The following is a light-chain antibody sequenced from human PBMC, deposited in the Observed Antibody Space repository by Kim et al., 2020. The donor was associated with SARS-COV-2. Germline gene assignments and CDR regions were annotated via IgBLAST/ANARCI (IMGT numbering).Light chain of an antibody. CDR3: AAWDDRLTGLYV. Sequence: QRVTISCSGSSSHVGSNTVTWYQHLPGAAPKLLIYDNNQRPSGVPDRFSGSKSGTSASLAISGLQSDDEADYYCAAWDDRLTGLYVFGTGTKVTVL. J-gene: IGLJ1*01. V-gene: IGLV1-44*01. CDR2: DNN. CDR1: SSHVGSNT.